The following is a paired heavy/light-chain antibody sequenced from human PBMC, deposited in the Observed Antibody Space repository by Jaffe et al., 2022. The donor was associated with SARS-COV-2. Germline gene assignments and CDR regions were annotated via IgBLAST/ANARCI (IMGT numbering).Heavy chain of an antibody. J-gene: IGHJ4*02. CDR3: AKDRSTQQLVDAFGVPGFDY. Sequence: EVQLLESGGGLVQPGGSLRLSCAASGFTFSSYAMSWVRQAPGKGLEWVSAISGSGGSTYYADSVKGRFTISRDNSKNTLYLQMNSLRAEDTAVYYCAKDRSTQQLVDAFGVPGFDYWGQGTLVTVSS. CDR1: GFTFSSYA. CDR2: ISGSGGST. V-gene: IGHV3-23*01. D-gene: IGHD6-13*01.
Light chain of an antibody. CDR3: QAWDSSTHV. V-gene: IGLV3-1*01. J-gene: IGLJ1*01. Sequence: SYELTQPPSVSVSPGQTASITCSGDKLGDKYACWYQQKPGQSPVLVIYQDSKRPSGIPERFSGSNSGNTATLTISGTQAMDEADYYCQAWDSSTHVFGTGTKVTVL. CDR1: KLGDKY. CDR2: QDS.